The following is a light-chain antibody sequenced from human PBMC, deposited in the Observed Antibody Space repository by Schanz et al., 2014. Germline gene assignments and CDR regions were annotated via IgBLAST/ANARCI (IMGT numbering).Light chain of an antibody. V-gene: IGLV2-14*02. J-gene: IGLJ3*02. CDR3: SAYTRSSAHWF. Sequence: QSALTQPASVSGSPGQSITISCTGTSSDVGSYNLVSWYQQHPGKAPKLMIYEVSKRPSGVSTRFSGSKSGNTASLTVSGLQAEDEADYYCSAYTRSSAHWFFGGGTKLTVL. CDR1: SSDVGSYNL. CDR2: EVS.